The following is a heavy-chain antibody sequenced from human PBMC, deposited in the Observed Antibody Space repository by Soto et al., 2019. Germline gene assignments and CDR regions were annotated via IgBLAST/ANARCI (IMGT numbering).Heavy chain of an antibody. V-gene: IGHV3-30*02. CDR2: IRFDGTNI. CDR1: GIIFNGFG. D-gene: IGHD2-15*01. CDR3: ARDGVDIVVVVAATATFGYYYYGMDV. Sequence: GGSLRLSCAASGIIFNGFGMHWVRQAPGKGLEWVAIIRFDGTNIHYADSVKGRFTISRDNSKNTLYLQMNSLRAEDTAVYYCARDGVDIVVVVAATATFGYYYYGMDVWGQGTTVTVSS. J-gene: IGHJ6*02.